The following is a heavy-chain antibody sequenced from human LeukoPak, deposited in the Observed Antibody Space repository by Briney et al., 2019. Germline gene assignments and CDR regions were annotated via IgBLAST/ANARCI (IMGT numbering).Heavy chain of an antibody. J-gene: IGHJ4*02. D-gene: IGHD3-22*01. CDR3: ARERPGRYYDSSGCIDY. V-gene: IGHV4-39*07. CDR2: ISYSGNT. CDR1: GGSISSSSYY. Sequence: SETLSLTCTVSGGSISSSSYYWGWIRQPPGKGLEWIGSISYSGNTYYNPSLTSRVTISLDTSKNQFSLKLSSVTAADTAVYYCARERPGRYYDSSGCIDYWGQGTLVTVSS.